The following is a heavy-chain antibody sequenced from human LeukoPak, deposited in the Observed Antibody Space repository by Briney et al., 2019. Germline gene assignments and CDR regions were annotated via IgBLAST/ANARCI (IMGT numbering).Heavy chain of an antibody. CDR1: GITFSDYY. CDR3: ATFRGWYIAH. CDR2: IGRSSTDT. V-gene: IGHV3-11*03. J-gene: IGHJ4*02. Sequence: GGSLRLSCAASGITFSDYYMTWIRQAPGKGLEWVSSIGRSSTDTKYADSVKGRFTIPRDDAKNSVYLQMNSLRAEDTAVYYCATFRGWYIAHWGQGSLVTVSP. D-gene: IGHD6-19*01.